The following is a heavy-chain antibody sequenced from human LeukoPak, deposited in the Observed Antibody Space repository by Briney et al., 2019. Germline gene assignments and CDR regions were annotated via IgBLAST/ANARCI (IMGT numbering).Heavy chain of an antibody. V-gene: IGHV3-74*01. CDR3: GRSREPGRDGDY. Sequence: PGGSLRLSCAASGFTSSTYWMHWVRQLHGKGLVWVLSISSDGISTAEADSVKGRFSLSRDNAKNTLYLQMNRLRADDTAVYYCGRSREPGRDGDYWGQGTLVTVSS. J-gene: IGHJ4*02. D-gene: IGHD5-24*01. CDR1: GFTSSTYW. CDR2: ISSDGIST.